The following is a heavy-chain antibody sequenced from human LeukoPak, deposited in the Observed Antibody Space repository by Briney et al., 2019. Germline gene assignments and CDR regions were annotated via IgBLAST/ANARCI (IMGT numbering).Heavy chain of an antibody. J-gene: IGHJ5*02. CDR1: GYSINNGYQ. CDR3: ARDSRWLTPDCTSTSCYENYFDP. Sequence: PSETLSLTCAVSGYSINNGYQWAWIRQSPGRGLEWIGSIYHNGGAHYNPSLRSRVVISVDTSNNQFSLRLSSVTVADTAVYYCARDSRWLTPDCTSTSCYENYFDPWGRGTLVTVSS. V-gene: IGHV4-38-2*02. D-gene: IGHD2-2*01. CDR2: IYHNGGA.